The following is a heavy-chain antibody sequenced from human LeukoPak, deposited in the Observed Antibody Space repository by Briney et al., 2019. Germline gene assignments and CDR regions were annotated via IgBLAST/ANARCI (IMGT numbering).Heavy chain of an antibody. V-gene: IGHV4-61*01. Sequence: SETLSLTCTVSGYSISSGHYWGWIRQPPGKGLVWIGYIHYSGSTNYSPSLKSRVTISVDTSKNQFSLNLTSVTAADSAVYYCARVSWFPGTSYYYMDVWGKGTTVTVSS. CDR3: ARVSWFPGTSYYYMDV. CDR2: IHYSGST. D-gene: IGHD1-1*01. J-gene: IGHJ6*03. CDR1: GYSISSGHY.